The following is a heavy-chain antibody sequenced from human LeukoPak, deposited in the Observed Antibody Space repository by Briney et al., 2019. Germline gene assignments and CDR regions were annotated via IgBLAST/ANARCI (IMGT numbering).Heavy chain of an antibody. D-gene: IGHD2-8*01. CDR3: ARGEGTNTPVNFDY. J-gene: IGHJ4*02. CDR1: GGSFSGYY. V-gene: IGHV4-34*01. Sequence: SETLSLTCAVYGGSFSGYYWSWIRQPPGKGLEWIGEMNHSGSAKYNPSLKSRVTISVDTSKNQFSLKLSSVTAADTAVYYCARGEGTNTPVNFDYWGQGTLVTVSS. CDR2: MNHSGSA.